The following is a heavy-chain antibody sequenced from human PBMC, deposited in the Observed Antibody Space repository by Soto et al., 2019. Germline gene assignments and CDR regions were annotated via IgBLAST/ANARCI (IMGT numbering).Heavy chain of an antibody. CDR1: GGTFSSYA. CDR2: IIPIFGTA. D-gene: IGHD3-16*02. CDR3: ARDRDDDDYVWGSYRYTAWFDP. Sequence: SVKVSCKASGGTFSSYAISWVRQAPGQGLEWMGGIIPIFGTANYAQKFQGRVTITADESTSTAYMELSSLRSEDTAVYYCARDRDDDDYVWGSYRYTAWFDPWGQGTLVTVSS. V-gene: IGHV1-69*13. J-gene: IGHJ5*02.